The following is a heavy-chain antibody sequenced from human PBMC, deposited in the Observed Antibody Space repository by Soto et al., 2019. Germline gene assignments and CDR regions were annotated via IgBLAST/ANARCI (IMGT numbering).Heavy chain of an antibody. V-gene: IGHV4-59*01. D-gene: IGHD3-16*01. CDR2: IYYSGST. CDR3: ASAWGSYCDY. CDR1: GGSISSYY. Sequence: QVQLQESGPGLVKPSETLSLTCTVSGGSISSYYWSWIRQPRGTGLEWIGYIYYSGSTNYNPPRQSRVTISVDTSKNQFSLTLSSVTAADTAVYYGASAWGSYCDYWGQGPLVTFSS. J-gene: IGHJ4*02.